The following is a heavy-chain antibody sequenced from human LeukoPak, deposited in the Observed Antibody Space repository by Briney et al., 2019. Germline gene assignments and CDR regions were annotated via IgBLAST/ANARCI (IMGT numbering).Heavy chain of an antibody. D-gene: IGHD5-12*01. CDR2: INPSTGGT. Sequence: ASVKVSCKASGYSFSDTFIHWIRQAPGQGFEWVGWINPSTGGTNYAEKFQGRVTVTRDTSITTAYMELTRLRSDDTALYYCARDVADKVAVFDYWGQGTLLTVSS. J-gene: IGHJ4*02. V-gene: IGHV1-2*02. CDR1: GYSFSDTF. CDR3: ARDVADKVAVFDY.